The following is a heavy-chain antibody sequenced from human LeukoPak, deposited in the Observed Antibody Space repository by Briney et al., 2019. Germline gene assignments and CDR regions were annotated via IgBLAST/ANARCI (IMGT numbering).Heavy chain of an antibody. CDR2: INHSGST. D-gene: IGHD6-13*01. CDR1: GGSFSGHY. Sequence: SETLSLTCAVYGGSFSGHYWSWIRQPPGKGLEWIGEINHSGSTNYNPSLKSRVTISVDTSKNQFSLKLSSVTAADTAVYYCARRSWYYYYYGMDVWGKGTTVTVSS. J-gene: IGHJ6*04. CDR3: ARRSWYYYYYGMDV. V-gene: IGHV4-34*01.